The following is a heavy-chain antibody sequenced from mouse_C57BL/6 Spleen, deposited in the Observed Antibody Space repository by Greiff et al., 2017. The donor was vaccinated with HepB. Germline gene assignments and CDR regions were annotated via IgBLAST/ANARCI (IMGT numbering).Heavy chain of an antibody. CDR3: VRQDPYWYFDV. CDR2: IRSKSNNYAT. V-gene: IGHV10-1*01. Sequence: EVQGVESGGGLVQPKGSLKLSCAASGFSFNTYAMNWVRQAPGKGLEWVARIRSKSNNYATYYADSVKDRFTISRDDSESMLYLQMNNLKTEDTAMYYCVRQDPYWYFDVWGTGTTVTVSS. CDR1: GFSFNTYA. J-gene: IGHJ1*03.